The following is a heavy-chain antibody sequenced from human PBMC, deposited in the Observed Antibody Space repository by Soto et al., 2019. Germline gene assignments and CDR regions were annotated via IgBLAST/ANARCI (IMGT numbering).Heavy chain of an antibody. CDR3: AGRAVQDAFGF. V-gene: IGHV4-39*01. D-gene: IGHD2-8*01. J-gene: IGHJ4*02. CDR1: GGSISSYY. CDR2: IYYSGST. Sequence: SETLSLTCTVSGGSISSYYWGWIRQPPGKGLEWIGSIYYSGSTYYNPSLKSRVTISVDTSKNQFSLKLSSVTAADTAVYYCAGRAVQDAFGFWGQGTLVTVSS.